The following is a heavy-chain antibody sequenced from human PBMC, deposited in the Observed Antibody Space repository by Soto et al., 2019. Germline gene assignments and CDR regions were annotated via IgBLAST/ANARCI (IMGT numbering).Heavy chain of an antibody. D-gene: IGHD6-19*01. CDR3: ARAYSGRLLRRADYYYALDV. CDR1: EFTFSSYA. CDR2: ISSSAGNT. J-gene: IGHJ6*02. Sequence: PGGSLRLSCAASEFTFSSYAMTWVRLAPGKGLEWVSSISSSAGNTYYADSVKGRFTISRENARNSMFLQMNSVTVGDTAVYYCARAYSGRLLRRADYYYALDVLGQRTMVPVSS. V-gene: IGHV3-23*01.